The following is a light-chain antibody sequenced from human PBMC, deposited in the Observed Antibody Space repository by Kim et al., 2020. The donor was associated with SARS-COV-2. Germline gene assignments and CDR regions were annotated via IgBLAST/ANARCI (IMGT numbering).Light chain of an antibody. CDR3: LLHCGGTQFWV. CDR2: STT. CDR1: TGAVTSGYY. J-gene: IGLJ3*02. Sequence: GTVTLTCASSTGAVTSGYYPNWFQQKPGRAPRALIYSTTNKHSWTPARFSGSLLGGKAALTLSSVQPEDEADYYCLLHCGGTQFWVFGGGTQLTVL. V-gene: IGLV7-43*01.